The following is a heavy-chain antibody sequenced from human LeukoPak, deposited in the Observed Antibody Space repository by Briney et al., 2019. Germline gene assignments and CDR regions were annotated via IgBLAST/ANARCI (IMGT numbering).Heavy chain of an antibody. J-gene: IGHJ4*02. CDR3: ARLGRATAPLDY. D-gene: IGHD5-12*01. CDR1: GFTFSDYY. CDR2: ISSSSSYT. Sequence: PGGSLRLSCAASGFTFSDYYMSWIRQAPGKGLEWVSYISSSSSYTNYADSVKGRFTISRDNAKNSLYLQMNSLRAEDTAVYYCARLGRATAPLDYWGQGTLVTVSS. V-gene: IGHV3-11*06.